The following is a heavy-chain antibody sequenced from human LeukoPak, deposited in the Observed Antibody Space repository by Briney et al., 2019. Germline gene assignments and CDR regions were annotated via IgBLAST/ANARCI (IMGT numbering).Heavy chain of an antibody. J-gene: IGHJ4*02. CDR1: GFTFSNLW. CDR3: ARADVLLWFGESYYFDY. D-gene: IGHD3-10*01. Sequence: GGSLRLSCAASGFTFSNLWMSWVRQAPGKGLEWVANINQDGSEKYYVDSVKGRFTISRDNAKNSLYLQMNSLRAEDTAVYYCARADVLLWFGESYYFDYWGQGTLVTVSS. V-gene: IGHV3-7*01. CDR2: INQDGSEK.